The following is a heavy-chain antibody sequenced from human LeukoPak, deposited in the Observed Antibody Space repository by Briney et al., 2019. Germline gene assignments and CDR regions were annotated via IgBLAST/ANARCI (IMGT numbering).Heavy chain of an antibody. D-gene: IGHD3-9*01. Sequence: SETLSLTCTVSGGSISSGGYYWSWIRQHRGKGLEWIGYIYYSGSTYYNPSLKSRVTISVDTSKNQFSLKLSSVTAADTAVYYCARRGYDILTGYLDYWGQGTLVTVSS. CDR3: ARRGYDILTGYLDY. V-gene: IGHV4-31*03. CDR2: IYYSGST. CDR1: GGSISSGGYY. J-gene: IGHJ4*02.